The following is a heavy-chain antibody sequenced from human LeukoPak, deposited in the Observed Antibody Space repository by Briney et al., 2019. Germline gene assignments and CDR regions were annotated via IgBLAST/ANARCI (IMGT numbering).Heavy chain of an antibody. CDR3: ASYSSGWSYYYYMDV. J-gene: IGHJ6*03. V-gene: IGHV1-69*05. D-gene: IGHD6-19*01. Sequence: ASVKVSCEASGGTFSSYAISWVRQAPGQGLEWMGRIIPIFGTANYAQKLQGRVTITTDESTSTAYMELSSLRSEDTAVYYCASYSSGWSYYYYMDVWGKGTTVTVSS. CDR1: GGTFSSYA. CDR2: IIPIFGTA.